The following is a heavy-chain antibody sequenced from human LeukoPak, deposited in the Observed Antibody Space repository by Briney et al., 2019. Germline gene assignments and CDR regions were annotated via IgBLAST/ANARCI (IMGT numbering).Heavy chain of an antibody. D-gene: IGHD1-7*01. CDR3: ARRWNYGRNYYIDV. CDR1: GESFSNYY. CDR2: INDSGRT. J-gene: IGHJ6*03. Sequence: SETLSLTCAVYGESFSNYYWSWIRQTPGKGMEWIGEINDSGRTNYNPSLMSRVTVSVDTSKNQFSLRLTSVTATDTAVYYCARRWNYGRNYYIDVWGKGAAVSVSS. V-gene: IGHV4-34*01.